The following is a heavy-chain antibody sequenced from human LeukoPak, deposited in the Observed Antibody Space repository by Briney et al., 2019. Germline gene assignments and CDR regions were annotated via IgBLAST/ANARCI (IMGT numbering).Heavy chain of an antibody. CDR3: ARDGGKKGGDNWFDP. V-gene: IGHV3-11*01. CDR1: GFTFSDYY. J-gene: IGHJ5*02. D-gene: IGHD2-21*01. CDR2: ISNSGTPI. Sequence: GGSLRLSCAASGFTFSDYYMSWIRQAPGKGLEYISYISNSGTPIHYADSVRGRFTISRDNAKNSVYLQMNSLRVDDTAFYYCARDGGKKGGDNWFDPWGQGTLVTVAS.